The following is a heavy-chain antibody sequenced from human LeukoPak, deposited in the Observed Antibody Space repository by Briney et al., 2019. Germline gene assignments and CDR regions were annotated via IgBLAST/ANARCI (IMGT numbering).Heavy chain of an antibody. J-gene: IGHJ4*02. CDR1: GYTFTSYY. D-gene: IGHD4-23*01. Sequence: ASVKVSCKASGYTFTSYYMHWVRQAPGQGLEWMGIINPSGGSTSYAQKFQGRVTMTRDTSTSTVYMELSSLRSEDTAVYYCARDGALTTVALPQYYFDYWGQGTLVTVSS. CDR3: ARDGALTTVALPQYYFDY. V-gene: IGHV1-46*01. CDR2: INPSGGST.